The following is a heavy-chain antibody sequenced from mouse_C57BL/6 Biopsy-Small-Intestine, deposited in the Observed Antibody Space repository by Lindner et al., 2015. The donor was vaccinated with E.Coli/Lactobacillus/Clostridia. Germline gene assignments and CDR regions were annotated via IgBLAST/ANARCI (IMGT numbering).Heavy chain of an antibody. D-gene: IGHD1-1*01. V-gene: IGHV5-17*01. J-gene: IGHJ2*01. CDR2: ISRGSSSI. CDR1: GFTFSDYG. CDR3: VRASYYYGSSYDYLDF. Sequence: VQLQESGGGLVKPGGSLKLSCAASGFTFSDYGMHWVRQAPEKGLEWVAYISRGSSSIYYVDTVRGRFTISRDNAKNTLFLQMTSLRSEDTAMYYCVRASYYYGSSYDYLDFWGQGTTLTVSS.